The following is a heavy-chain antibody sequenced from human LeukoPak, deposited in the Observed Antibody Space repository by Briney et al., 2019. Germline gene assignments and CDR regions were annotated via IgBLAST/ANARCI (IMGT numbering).Heavy chain of an antibody. CDR3: ARDRDLATGFDY. V-gene: IGHV4-59*01. J-gene: IGHJ4*02. CDR1: GGSISSYY. Sequence: SETLSLTCTVSGGSISSYYWSWIWQPPGKGLEWIGYIYYSGSTNYNPSLKSRVTISVDTSKNQFSLKLSSVTAADTAVYYCARDRDLATGFDYWGQGTLVTVSS. D-gene: IGHD5-12*01. CDR2: IYYSGST.